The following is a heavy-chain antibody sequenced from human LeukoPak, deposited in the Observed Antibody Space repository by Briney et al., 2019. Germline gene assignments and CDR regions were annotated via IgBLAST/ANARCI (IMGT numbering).Heavy chain of an antibody. CDR3: ARRCLVGYDYYHCDY. Sequence: GGSLRLSCAASGFTFSSYAMHWVRQAPGKGLEWVAVISYDGSNKYYADSVKGRFTISRDNSKNTLYLQMNSLRAEDTAVYYCARRCLVGYDYYHCDYWGQGSLVTVSS. J-gene: IGHJ4*02. CDR2: ISYDGSNK. CDR1: GFTFSSYA. V-gene: IGHV3-30-3*01. D-gene: IGHD3-22*01.